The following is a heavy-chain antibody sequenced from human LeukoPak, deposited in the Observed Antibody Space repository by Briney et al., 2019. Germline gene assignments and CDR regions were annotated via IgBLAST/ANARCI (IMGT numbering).Heavy chain of an antibody. D-gene: IGHD6-19*01. CDR1: GGSISSGGYY. J-gene: IGHJ6*02. Sequence: SSETLSLTCTVSGGSISSGGYYWSWIRQHPGKGLEWIGYIYYSGSTYYNPSLKSRVTISVDTSKNRFSLKLSSVTAADTAVYYCARATSRRGSSGWRHPLDVWGQGTTVTVSS. CDR2: IYYSGST. CDR3: ARATSRRGSSGWRHPLDV. V-gene: IGHV4-31*03.